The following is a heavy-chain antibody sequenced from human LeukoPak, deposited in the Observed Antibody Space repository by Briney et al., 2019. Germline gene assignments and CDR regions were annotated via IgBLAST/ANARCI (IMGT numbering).Heavy chain of an antibody. J-gene: IGHJ1*01. Sequence: SVKVSCKASGGTFSSYAISWVRQAPGQGLEWMGRIIPIFGTANYAQKFQGRVTITTDESTSTAYMELSSLRSEDPAVYYRARDTQDSSGWYVSAEYFQHWGQGTLVTVSS. CDR3: ARDTQDSSGWYVSAEYFQH. CDR2: IIPIFGTA. CDR1: GGTFSSYA. D-gene: IGHD6-19*01. V-gene: IGHV1-69*05.